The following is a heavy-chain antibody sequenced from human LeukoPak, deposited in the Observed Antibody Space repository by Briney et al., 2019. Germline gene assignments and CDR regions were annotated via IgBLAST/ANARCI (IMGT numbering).Heavy chain of an antibody. CDR2: TYYRSKWYN. CDR3: ARTDDIVVVPAAIMATGWFDP. V-gene: IGHV6-1*01. J-gene: IGHJ5*02. CDR1: GDSVSSNSAA. Sequence: SQTLSLTCAISGDSVSSNSAAWNWIRQSPSRGLEWLGRTYYRSKWYNDYAVSVKSRITINPDTSKTQFSLQLNSVTPEDTAVYYCARTDDIVVVPAAIMATGWFDPWGQGTLVTVSS. D-gene: IGHD2-2*01.